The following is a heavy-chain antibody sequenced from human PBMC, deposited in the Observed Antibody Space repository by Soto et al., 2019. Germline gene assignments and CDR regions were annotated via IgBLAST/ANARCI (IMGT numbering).Heavy chain of an antibody. D-gene: IGHD3-3*01. Sequence: SETLSLTCTVSGGSISSGGYYWSWIRQHPGKGLEWIGYIYYSGSTYYNPSLKSRVTISVDTSKNQFSLKLSSVTAADTAVYYCALTYYDFWSGYSADAFDIWGQGTMVTGSS. CDR1: GGSISSGGYY. CDR3: ALTYYDFWSGYSADAFDI. J-gene: IGHJ3*02. V-gene: IGHV4-31*03. CDR2: IYYSGST.